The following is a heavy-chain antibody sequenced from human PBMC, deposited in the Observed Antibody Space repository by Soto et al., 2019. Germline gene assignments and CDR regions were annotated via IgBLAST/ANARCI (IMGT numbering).Heavy chain of an antibody. CDR1: GFSISSGA. CDR3: VKVGDLDH. V-gene: IGHV3-64D*06. J-gene: IGHJ4*02. Sequence: GGLLRLSCAASGFSISSGAMRGFRQAPAKGGEYVSAISSNGGSTYYADSVTGRFTISRDNSKNTLYIQMSSLRAEDTAVYYCVKVGDLDHWGQGTLVTVSS. CDR2: ISSNGGST.